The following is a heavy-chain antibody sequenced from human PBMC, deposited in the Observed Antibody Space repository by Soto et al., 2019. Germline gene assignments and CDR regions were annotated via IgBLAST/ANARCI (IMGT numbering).Heavy chain of an antibody. D-gene: IGHD1-26*01. J-gene: IGHJ4*02. CDR2: IIPMFGTP. Sequence: QVQLVQSGAEVRKPGSSVKVSCKASGGTFDTYAVSWVRQAPGQGLEWMGGIIPMFGTPYYGQRLQGRVTISADESTGTGYMELSSLRSEDTAVYYCARDRDFGNYFDSAYWGQGTLVNVSS. CDR3: ARDRDFGNYFDSAY. V-gene: IGHV1-69*01. CDR1: GGTFDTYA.